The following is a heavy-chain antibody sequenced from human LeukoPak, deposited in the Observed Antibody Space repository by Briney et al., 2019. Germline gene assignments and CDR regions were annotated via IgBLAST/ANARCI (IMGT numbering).Heavy chain of an antibody. D-gene: IGHD4-17*01. CDR2: ISYNSDRV. J-gene: IGHJ4*02. V-gene: IGHV3-9*01. CDR3: AKDGGPTSTVPNL. Sequence: GRSLRLSCAASGFTFDDYAMHWVRQAPGKGLGWVSGISYNSDRVAYADSVKGRFTISRDNAKNPLFLQMRSLRAEDTTLYYCAKDGGPTSTVPNLWGQGTLVTVSS. CDR1: GFTFDDYA.